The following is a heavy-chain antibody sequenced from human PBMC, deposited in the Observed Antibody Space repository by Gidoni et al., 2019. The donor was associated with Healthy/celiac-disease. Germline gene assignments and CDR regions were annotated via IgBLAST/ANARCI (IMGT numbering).Heavy chain of an antibody. CDR2: ISWNSGSI. V-gene: IGHV3-9*01. CDR1: GFTFDDYA. CDR3: AKSGGRTVTTPFDY. Sequence: EVQLVESGGGLVQPGRSLRLSCAASGFTFDDYAMHWVRQAPGKGLEWVSGISWNSGSIGYADSVKGRFTISRDNAKNSLYLQMNSLRAEDTALYYCAKSGGRTVTTPFDYWGQGTLVTVSS. D-gene: IGHD4-17*01. J-gene: IGHJ4*02.